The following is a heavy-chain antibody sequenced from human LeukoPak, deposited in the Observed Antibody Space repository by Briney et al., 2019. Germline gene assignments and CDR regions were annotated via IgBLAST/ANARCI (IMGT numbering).Heavy chain of an antibody. CDR1: GGSITSFY. CDR2: IYYSGST. Sequence: SETLSLTCTVSGGSITSFYWSWIRQPPGKGLEWIWYIYYSGSTNYNPSLKSRVTISVDTSKNQFSLNLSSVTAADTAVYYCGRRGRAQGPLSLWGQGTMVTVSS. D-gene: IGHD2-15*01. V-gene: IGHV4-59*01. J-gene: IGHJ3*01. CDR3: GRRGRAQGPLSL.